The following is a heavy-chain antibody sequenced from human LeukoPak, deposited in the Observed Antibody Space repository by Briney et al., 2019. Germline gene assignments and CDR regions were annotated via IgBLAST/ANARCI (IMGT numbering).Heavy chain of an antibody. CDR3: ARDQGWLRWFDY. D-gene: IGHD4-23*01. CDR2: IGSSDSTT. Sequence: GGSLRLSCVASGFTFSSYEMNWVRQAPGKGLEWLSYIGSSDSTTHYADSVKGRFTISRDNAKNSPYLQMNSLRVEDTAVYYCARDQGWLRWFDYWGQGTLVTVSS. CDR1: GFTFSSYE. V-gene: IGHV3-48*03. J-gene: IGHJ4*02.